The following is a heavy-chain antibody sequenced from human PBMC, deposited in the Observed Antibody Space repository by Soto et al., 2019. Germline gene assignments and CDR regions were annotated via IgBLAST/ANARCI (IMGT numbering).Heavy chain of an antibody. CDR2: IYYSGST. CDR1: GGSISSGGYY. D-gene: IGHD2-2*01. V-gene: IGHV4-31*03. J-gene: IGHJ4*02. CDR3: ARSSTSANYFDY. Sequence: SETLSLTCTVSGGSISSGGYYWSWIRQHPGKGLEWIGYIYYSGSTYYNPSLKSRVTISVDTSKNQFSLKLSSVTAADTAVYYCARSSTSANYFDYWGQGTLVAVSS.